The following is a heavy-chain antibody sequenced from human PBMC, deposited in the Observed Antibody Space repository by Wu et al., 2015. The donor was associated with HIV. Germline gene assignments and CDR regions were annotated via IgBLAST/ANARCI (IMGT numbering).Heavy chain of an antibody. CDR3: ARGGIVVGATSYFDY. Sequence: QVQLVQSGAEVKKPGASVKVSCKTSGGTFSTYAISWVRQAPGQGLEWMGGIIPMFHTVNYAQKFQGRVTMTADESTSTAYMELSSLRSEDTAVYYCARGGIVVGATSYFDYWGQGTLVTVSS. V-gene: IGHV1-69*01. J-gene: IGHJ4*02. CDR2: IIPMFHTV. CDR1: GGTFSTYA. D-gene: IGHD1-26*01.